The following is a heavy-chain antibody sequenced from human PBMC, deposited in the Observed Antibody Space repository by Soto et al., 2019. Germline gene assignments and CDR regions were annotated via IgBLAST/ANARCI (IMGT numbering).Heavy chain of an antibody. D-gene: IGHD5-18*01. CDR1: GFTFTSSA. CDR2: IVVGSGNT. Sequence: SVKVSCKASGFTFTSSAMQWVRQARGQRLEWIGWIVVGSGNTNYAQKFQERVTITRDMSTSTAYMELSSLRSEDTAVYYCATGRGYSYGLFDYWGQGTLVTVSS. V-gene: IGHV1-58*02. CDR3: ATGRGYSYGLFDY. J-gene: IGHJ4*02.